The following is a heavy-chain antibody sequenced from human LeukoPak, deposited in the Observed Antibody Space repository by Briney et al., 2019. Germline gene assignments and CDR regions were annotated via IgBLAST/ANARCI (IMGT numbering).Heavy chain of an antibody. CDR3: AKEGRPNSGGGFFDY. V-gene: IGHV3-23*01. Sequence: GGSLRLSCAASGFSFSRYAMGWVRQAPGKGLEWVSTVNESGGRTYYADSVKGRFTMSRDNSRSTLYLQMNSLGAEDTAVYYCAKEGRPNSGGGFFDYWGQGTRVTVSS. CDR2: VNESGGRT. J-gene: IGHJ4*02. CDR1: GFSFSRYA. D-gene: IGHD5-12*01.